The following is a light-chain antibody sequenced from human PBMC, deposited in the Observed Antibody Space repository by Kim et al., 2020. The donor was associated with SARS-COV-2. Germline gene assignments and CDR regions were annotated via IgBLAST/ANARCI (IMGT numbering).Light chain of an antibody. CDR2: SNK. CDR1: NSNIESNT. Sequence: GQRVTFCSSGGNSNIESNTVSWYQPVPGTAPKILIYSNKQRPSGVPDRFSGSKSVISAALVISGLQSDDEADYYCAAWDNSLKSWVFGGGTQLTVL. CDR3: AAWDNSLKSWV. V-gene: IGLV1-44*01. J-gene: IGLJ3*02.